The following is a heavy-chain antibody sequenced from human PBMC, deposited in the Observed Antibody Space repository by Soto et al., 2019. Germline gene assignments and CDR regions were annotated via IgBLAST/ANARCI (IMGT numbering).Heavy chain of an antibody. CDR2: ISYDGSNK. J-gene: IGHJ6*02. CDR1: GFTFSSYG. D-gene: IGHD6-13*01. Sequence: GGSLRLSCAASGFTFSSYGMHWVRQAPGKGLEWVAVISYDGSNKYYADSVKGRFTISRDNSKNTLYLQMNSLRAEDTAVYYCAKDLANGQQLPTYYYYGMDVWGQGTTVTVSS. CDR3: AKDLANGQQLPTYYYYGMDV. V-gene: IGHV3-30*18.